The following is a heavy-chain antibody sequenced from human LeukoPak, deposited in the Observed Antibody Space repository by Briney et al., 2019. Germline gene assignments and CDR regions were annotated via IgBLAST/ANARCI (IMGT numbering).Heavy chain of an antibody. CDR1: GFTVSSNY. CDR3: ARDRGTYDFWSGYYSNYYFDY. J-gene: IGHJ4*02. Sequence: GGSLRLSCAASGFTVSSNYMSWVRQAPGKGLEWVSVINSGGSTYYADSVKGRFTISRDNSKNTLYLQMNSLRAEDTAVYYCARDRGTYDFWSGYYSNYYFDYWGQGTLVTVSS. V-gene: IGHV3-66*01. CDR2: INSGGST. D-gene: IGHD3-3*01.